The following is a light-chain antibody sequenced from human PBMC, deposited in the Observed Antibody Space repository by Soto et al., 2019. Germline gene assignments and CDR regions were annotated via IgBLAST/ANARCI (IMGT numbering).Light chain of an antibody. CDR2: GAS. Sequence: EIVMTQSPATLSVSPGERVTLSCRASQSVSNNLAWYQQKRGQAPRLLMYGASTRATGIPARFSGSGSGTEFTLTISSLQSADFAVYFCQQYNNWARTFGQGTKVDIK. J-gene: IGKJ1*01. CDR1: QSVSNN. V-gene: IGKV3-15*01. CDR3: QQYNNWART.